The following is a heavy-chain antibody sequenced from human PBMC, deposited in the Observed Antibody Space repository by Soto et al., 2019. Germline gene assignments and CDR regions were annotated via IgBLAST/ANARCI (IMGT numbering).Heavy chain of an antibody. J-gene: IGHJ4*02. CDR2: IIPIFDAT. V-gene: IGHV1-69*01. CDR1: GGTFSRHS. Sequence: QVQMVQSGAEVKKPGSSARVSCKVSGGTFSRHSISWVRQAPGQGLEWMGGIIPIFDATQYAQKFQGRFTISPDESTTTFHMDLSGLRPEDTAIYYCARDLTSVRGSWGQGTLVTVS. CDR3: ARDLTSVRGS. D-gene: IGHD3-10*01.